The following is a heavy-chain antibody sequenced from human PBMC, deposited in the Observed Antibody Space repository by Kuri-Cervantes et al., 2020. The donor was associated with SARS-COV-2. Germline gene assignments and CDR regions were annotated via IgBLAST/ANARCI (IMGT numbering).Heavy chain of an antibody. V-gene: IGHV3-7*01. D-gene: IGHD3-16*01. CDR1: GFTFSSYA. CDR2: IKDGTEK. CDR3: ARVSSPAGGSDDFFDY. J-gene: IGHJ4*02. Sequence: GGSLRLSCAASGFTFSSYAMSWVRQAPGKGLEWVANIKDGTEKYYVDSVKGRFTISRDNVKNSLYLQMNSLRAEDTAVYYCARVSSPAGGSDDFFDYWGQGTLVTVSS.